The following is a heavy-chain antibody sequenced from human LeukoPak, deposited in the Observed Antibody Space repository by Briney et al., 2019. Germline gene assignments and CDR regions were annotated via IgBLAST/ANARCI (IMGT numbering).Heavy chain of an antibody. V-gene: IGHV3-48*01. CDR3: ARDFALFGPN. D-gene: IGHD2-21*01. J-gene: IGHJ4*02. Sequence: GGSLRLSCAASGFTFSGCTMNWVRQAPGKGLEWVSFITASSSSIYYADSLKGRFTISRDNAKNSLYLQMNSLSAEDTAVYYCARDFALFGPNWGQGTLVTVSS. CDR1: GFTFSGCT. CDR2: ITASSSSI.